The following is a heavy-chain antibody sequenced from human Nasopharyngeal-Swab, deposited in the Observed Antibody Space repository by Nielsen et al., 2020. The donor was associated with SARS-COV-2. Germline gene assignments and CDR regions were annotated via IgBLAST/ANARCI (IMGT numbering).Heavy chain of an antibody. D-gene: IGHD6-6*01. J-gene: IGHJ4*02. CDR1: GYTFTGYY. Sequence: ASVKVSCKASGYTFTGYYMHWVRQAPGQGLEWMGRINPNSGGTNYAQKFQGRVTMTRDTSISTAYMELSRLRSDDTAVYYCAREEYSSSGDGGCHYWGQRTLVTVSS. CDR2: INPNSGGT. CDR3: AREEYSSSGDGGCHY. V-gene: IGHV1-2*06.